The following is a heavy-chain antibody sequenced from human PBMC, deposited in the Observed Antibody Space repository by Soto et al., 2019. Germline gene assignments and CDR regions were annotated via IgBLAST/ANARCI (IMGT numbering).Heavy chain of an antibody. CDR1: GYTFPSHY. J-gene: IGHJ6*02. CDR3: ARDRAPGWAYYYGMDV. D-gene: IGHD1-26*01. CDR2: INPSGGST. V-gene: IGHV1-46*03. Sequence: ASVKVSCKASGYTFPSHYMHWVRQAPGQGLERMGIINPSGGSTNYAQKFKGRVTMTRDTSTSTVYMELSSLRSEDTAVYYCARDRAPGWAYYYGMDVWGQGTTVTVS.